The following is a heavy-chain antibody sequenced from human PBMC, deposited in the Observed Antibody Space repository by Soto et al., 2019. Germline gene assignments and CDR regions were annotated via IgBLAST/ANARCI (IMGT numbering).Heavy chain of an antibody. CDR2: ISPHNGNT. V-gene: IGHV1-18*01. Sequence: HVQLVQSGGELKKPGASVKVSCNTSGYTFNTYFITWVRQAPGQGLEWMGWISPHNGNTNYAEKFQGRVTMTADTITKTAYMELRNLRIDDTTVYYCARDTGNSFHYWGQGTPVTVSS. J-gene: IGHJ4*02. CDR3: ARDTGNSFHY. CDR1: GYTFNTYF.